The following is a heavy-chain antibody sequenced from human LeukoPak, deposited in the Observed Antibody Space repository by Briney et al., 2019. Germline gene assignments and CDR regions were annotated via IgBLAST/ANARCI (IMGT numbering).Heavy chain of an antibody. CDR2: ISGSGSTT. D-gene: IGHD1-1*01. V-gene: IGHV3-23*01. J-gene: IGHJ4*01. CDR1: GFTFSSFA. Sequence: PGGSLRLSCAASGFTFSSFAMSGVRQAPGKGLEWVSGISGSGSTTYYADSVKGRFTISRDNSKNTLYLQMNSLRAEDTAVYYCAKDAWKRFDYWGHGTLVTVSS. CDR3: AKDAWKRFDY.